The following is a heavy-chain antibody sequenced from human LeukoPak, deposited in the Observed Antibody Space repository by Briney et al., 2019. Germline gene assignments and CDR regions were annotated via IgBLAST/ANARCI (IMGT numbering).Heavy chain of an antibody. V-gene: IGHV4-61*02. CDR2: IYTSGDT. Sequence: TLSLTCTVSGGSFSSHPYYWSCIRQPAGKGLEWIRRIYTSGDTDDNPSLKSRVTISVDTSNNQFSLQLGSLTASCAAVCYCARVGPYIAVAPWGEGTLVIVSS. CDR3: ARVGPYIAVAP. D-gene: IGHD5-12*01. J-gene: IGHJ5*02. CDR1: GGSFSSHPYY.